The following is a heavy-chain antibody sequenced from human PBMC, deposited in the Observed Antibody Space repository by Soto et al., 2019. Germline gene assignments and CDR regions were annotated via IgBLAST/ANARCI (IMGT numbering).Heavy chain of an antibody. V-gene: IGHV5-10-1*04. CDR2: IDPSDSHT. CDR1: GYRFTSYW. Sequence: PGESLKISCQASGYRFTSYWITWVRQMPGKGLEWMGRIDPSDSHTRYSPSFEGQVTISADRSITTAYLQWSSLKASDTAMYYCARRKDMGNLVWLDTWGQGTLVTVSS. D-gene: IGHD2-15*01. J-gene: IGHJ5*02. CDR3: ARRKDMGNLVWLDT.